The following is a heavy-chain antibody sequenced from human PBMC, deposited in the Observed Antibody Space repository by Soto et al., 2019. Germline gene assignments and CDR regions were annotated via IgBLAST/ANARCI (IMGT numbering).Heavy chain of an antibody. V-gene: IGHV4-59*11. D-gene: IGHD3-9*01. Sequence: SETLSLTCTLSGGAINDHYWSFIRQPPGKGLEWIGYIYYNGSTYYNPSLKSRVTISVDRSKNQFSLKLSSVTAADTAVYYCARGTIELRYSSTYYFDYWGQGTLVTVSS. CDR2: IYYNGST. CDR1: GGAINDHY. J-gene: IGHJ4*02. CDR3: ARGTIELRYSSTYYFDY.